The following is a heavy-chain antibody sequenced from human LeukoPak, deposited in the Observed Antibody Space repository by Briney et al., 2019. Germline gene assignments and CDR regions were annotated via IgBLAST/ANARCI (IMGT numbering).Heavy chain of an antibody. Sequence: SETLSLTCAVSGGSISSSNWWSWVRQPPGKGLEWIGSIYYSGSTYYNPSLKSRVTISLDTSKNEFSLKLSSVTAADTAVYYCARDRGTWNDDGFDYWGQGTLVTVSS. D-gene: IGHD1-1*01. CDR3: ARDRGTWNDDGFDY. J-gene: IGHJ4*02. CDR1: GGSISSSNW. CDR2: IYYSGST. V-gene: IGHV4-4*02.